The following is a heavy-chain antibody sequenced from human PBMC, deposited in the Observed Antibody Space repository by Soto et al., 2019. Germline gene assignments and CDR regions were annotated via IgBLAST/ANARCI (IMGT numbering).Heavy chain of an antibody. CDR1: GGSFSGYY. Sequence: PSETLSLTCAVYGGSFSGYYWSWIRQPPGKGLEWIGEINHSGSTNYNPSLKSRVTISVDTSKNQFSLKLSSVTAADTAVYYCARGKLSDYVWGSYRYYFDYWGQGTVVTVSS. J-gene: IGHJ4*02. V-gene: IGHV4-34*01. D-gene: IGHD3-16*02. CDR3: ARGKLSDYVWGSYRYYFDY. CDR2: INHSGST.